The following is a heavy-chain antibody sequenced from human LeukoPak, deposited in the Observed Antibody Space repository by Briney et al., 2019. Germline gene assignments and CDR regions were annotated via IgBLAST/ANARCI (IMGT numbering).Heavy chain of an antibody. D-gene: IGHD2-2*03. J-gene: IGHJ6*02. CDR1: GYTFTSYY. CDR3: ARDLDIVVVPASISHYYYGMDV. Sequence: ASVKVSCTASGYTFTSYYMHWVRQAPGQGLEWMGWISAYNGNTNYAQKLQGRVTMTTDTSTSTAYMELRSLRSDDTAVYYCARDLDIVVVPASISHYYYGMDVWGQGTTVTVSS. CDR2: ISAYNGNT. V-gene: IGHV1-18*04.